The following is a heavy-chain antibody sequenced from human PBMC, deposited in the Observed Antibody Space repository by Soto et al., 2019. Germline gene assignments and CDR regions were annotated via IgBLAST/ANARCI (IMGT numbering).Heavy chain of an antibody. CDR1: GFSLSTSGVG. V-gene: IGHV2-5*02. D-gene: IGHD3-9*01. CDR2: IYWDDSK. J-gene: IGHJ4*02. Sequence: QITLKESGPTLVRPTQSFTLTCAFSGFSLSTSGVGVGWIRQPPGKALEWLAVIYWDDSKHNSPSLRSRLNITKDTSKNQVVLTMTNMDPMDTGTYYCAHKGPEDWPLDYWGQGTLVTVSS. CDR3: AHKGPEDWPLDY.